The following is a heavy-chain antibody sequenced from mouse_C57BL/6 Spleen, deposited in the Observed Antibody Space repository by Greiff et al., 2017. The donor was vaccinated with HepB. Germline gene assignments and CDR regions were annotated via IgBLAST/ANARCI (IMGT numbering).Heavy chain of an antibody. J-gene: IGHJ4*01. D-gene: IGHD2-5*01. V-gene: IGHV1-5*01. CDR3: TRWEYSNYDYAMDY. CDR1: GYTFTSYW. Sequence: VQLQQSGPVLARPGASVKMSCKTSGYTFTSYWMHWVKQRPGQGLEWIGAIYPGNSDTSYNQKFKGKAKLTAVTSASTAYMELSSLTNEDSAVYYCTRWEYSNYDYAMDYWGQGTSVTVSS. CDR2: IYPGNSDT.